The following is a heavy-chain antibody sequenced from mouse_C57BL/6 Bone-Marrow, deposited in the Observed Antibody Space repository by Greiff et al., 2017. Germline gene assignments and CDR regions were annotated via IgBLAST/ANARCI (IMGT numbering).Heavy chain of an antibody. Sequence: VQVVESGAELARPGASVKLSCKASGYTFTSYGISWVKQRTGQGLEWIGEIYPRSGNTYYNEKFKGKATLTADKSSSTAYMELRSLTSEDSAVYFCARVGLVYYDYDWFAYWGQGTLVTVSA. J-gene: IGHJ3*01. D-gene: IGHD2-4*01. V-gene: IGHV1-81*01. CDR1: GYTFTSYG. CDR2: IYPRSGNT. CDR3: ARVGLVYYDYDWFAY.